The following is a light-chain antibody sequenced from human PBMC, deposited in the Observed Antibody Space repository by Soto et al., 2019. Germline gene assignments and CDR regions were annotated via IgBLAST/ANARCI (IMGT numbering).Light chain of an antibody. CDR3: SSFTNRKTYV. Sequence: QSALTQPASVSGSPGQSIAISCTGTSSDVGGYNSVSWFQQHPGKAPKLNIYDVNDRPSAVSDRFSGSKSGNTASLTISGLQTEDEADYYCSSFTNRKTYVFGTGTKLTVL. CDR2: DVN. J-gene: IGLJ1*01. V-gene: IGLV2-14*01. CDR1: SSDVGGYNS.